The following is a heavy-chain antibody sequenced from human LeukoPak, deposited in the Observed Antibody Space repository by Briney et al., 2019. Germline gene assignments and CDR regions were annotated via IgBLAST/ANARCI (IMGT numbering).Heavy chain of an antibody. D-gene: IGHD5-24*01. CDR3: AKKPDGYNAYFDN. J-gene: IGHJ4*02. CDR1: GFTFSSYA. CDR2: IRGSGGST. Sequence: GGSLRLSCAASGFTFSSYAMSWVRQAPGKGLEWVSAISGSGELVSAIRGSGGSTYYADSVKGRFTISRDNSKNTLYLQMNSLRAEDTAVYYCAKKPDGYNAYFDNWGQGTLVTVSS. V-gene: IGHV3-23*01.